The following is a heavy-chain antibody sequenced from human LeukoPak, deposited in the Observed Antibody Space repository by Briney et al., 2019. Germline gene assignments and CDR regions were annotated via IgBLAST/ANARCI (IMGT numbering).Heavy chain of an antibody. V-gene: IGHV3-7*01. J-gene: IGHJ4*02. CDR3: ARQYTSSWYALGYLDY. CDR2: IKQDGTDK. CDR1: GFTFSSYW. D-gene: IGHD6-13*01. Sequence: GGSLRLSCAASGFTFSSYWMTWVRQAPGKGLEWVANIKQDGTDKYYVDSVKGRFIISRDNAKNSLYLQMNSLRVDDTALYYCARQYTSSWYALGYLDYWGQRTLVTVSS.